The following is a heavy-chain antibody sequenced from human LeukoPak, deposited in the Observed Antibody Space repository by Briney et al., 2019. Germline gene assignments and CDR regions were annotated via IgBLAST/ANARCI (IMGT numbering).Heavy chain of an antibody. CDR2: ISAHNGNT. J-gene: IGHJ6*02. CDR1: GYTFTSYG. Sequence: ASVKVSCKAAGYTFTSYGMNWVRQAPGQGLEWMGWISAHNGNTNYAQKLQGRVTMTTDTSTSTAYMELRSLRSDDTAVYYCARDRLSLGMVVWAQGPTVTVSS. V-gene: IGHV1-18*01. CDR3: ARDRLSLGMVV.